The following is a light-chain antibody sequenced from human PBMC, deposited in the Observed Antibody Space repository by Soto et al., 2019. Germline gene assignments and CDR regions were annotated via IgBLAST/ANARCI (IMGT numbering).Light chain of an antibody. J-gene: IGLJ2*01. V-gene: IGLV1-47*01. CDR1: SSNIGTNY. Sequence: QSVLTQPPSASGTPGQRVTISCSGSSSNIGTNYVSWYQHLPGTAPKLLIYRNNQRPSGVPDRFSGSKSGTSASLAISGLRSEDEADYYCAAWDDSLSVLFGGGTKVTVL. CDR2: RNN. CDR3: AAWDDSLSVL.